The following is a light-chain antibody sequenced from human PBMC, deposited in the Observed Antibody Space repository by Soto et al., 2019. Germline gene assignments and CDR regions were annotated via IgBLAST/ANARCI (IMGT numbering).Light chain of an antibody. CDR2: DNN. CDR3: GTWDSSLSAVV. V-gene: IGLV1-51*01. Sequence: QSVLTQPPSVSAAPGQKVTISCSGSSSNIGNNYVSWYQQLPGTAPKLLIYDNNNRPSGSPDRFSGSKSGTSATLGITGRQTGDEADYCCGTWDSSLSAVVFGGGTKLTVL. J-gene: IGLJ2*01. CDR1: SSNIGNNY.